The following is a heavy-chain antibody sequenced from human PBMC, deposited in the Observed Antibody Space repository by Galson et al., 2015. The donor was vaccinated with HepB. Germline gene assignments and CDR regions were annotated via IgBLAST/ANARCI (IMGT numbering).Heavy chain of an antibody. V-gene: IGHV3-23*01. CDR1: GFTVSTHA. CDR3: AKVASDYYNYGDV. J-gene: IGHJ6*03. Sequence: SLRLSCAASGFTVSTHAMIWVRQAPGKGLEWVSGISGSGDNIQYVDSVEGRFTISRDRSNNTLFLQMSSLRAEDTAVYYCAKVASDYYNYGDVWGKGTTVTVSS. CDR2: ISGSGDNI.